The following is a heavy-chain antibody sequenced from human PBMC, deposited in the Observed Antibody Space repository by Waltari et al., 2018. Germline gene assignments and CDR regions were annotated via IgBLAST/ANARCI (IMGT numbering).Heavy chain of an antibody. CDR1: GFTVSSNY. CDR2: INSGGDT. Sequence: EVQLVESGGGLIQPGGSLRLSCAASGFTVSSNYMSGVRQAPGKGLGGVQVINSGGDTHYADSVKGRFTISRDNSKNTVYLQMNTLRAEDTALYYCARDVTGYYYFDLWGRGTLVTVSS. J-gene: IGHJ2*01. V-gene: IGHV3-53*01. CDR3: ARDVTGYYYFDL.